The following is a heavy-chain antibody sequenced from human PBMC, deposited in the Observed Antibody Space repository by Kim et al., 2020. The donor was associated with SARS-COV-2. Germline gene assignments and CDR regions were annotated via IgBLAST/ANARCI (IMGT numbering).Heavy chain of an antibody. V-gene: IGHV3-23*01. D-gene: IGHD6-19*01. CDR3: AKGPRLVFQYCFDY. Sequence: ADAVKGRFTISRANSNNTLYLQMRRVRAGDTSVYYCAKGPRLVFQYCFDYWGQGALVTVSS. J-gene: IGHJ4*02.